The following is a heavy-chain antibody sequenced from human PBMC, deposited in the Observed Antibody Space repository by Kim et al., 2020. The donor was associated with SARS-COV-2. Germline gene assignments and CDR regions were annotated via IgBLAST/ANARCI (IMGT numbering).Heavy chain of an antibody. CDR2: ISSSSSTI. D-gene: IGHD2-15*01. J-gene: IGHJ4*02. V-gene: IGHV3-48*02. CDR1: GFTFSSYS. CDR3: ARDISVGYCSGGSCYSVGFDY. Sequence: GGSLRLSCAASGFTFSSYSMNWVRQAPGKGLEWVSYISSSSSTIYYADSVKGRFTISRDNAKNSLYLQMNSLRDEDTAVYYCARDISVGYCSGGSCYSVGFDYWGQGTLVTVSS.